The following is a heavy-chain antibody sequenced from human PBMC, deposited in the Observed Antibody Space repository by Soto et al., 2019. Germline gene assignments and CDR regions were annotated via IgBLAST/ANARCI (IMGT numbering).Heavy chain of an antibody. CDR3: AAGGGLPRYY. CDR1: GGSISSGGYS. Sequence: QLQLQESGSGLVKPSQTLSLTCAVSGGSISSGGYSWSWIRQPPGKGLEWIGYIYHSGSTYYNPSLKRRVTISVDSSKNQFSLKRSSVTAADTAVYYCAAGGGLPRYYWGQGTLVTVSS. CDR2: IYHSGST. J-gene: IGHJ4*02. D-gene: IGHD5-12*01. V-gene: IGHV4-30-2*01.